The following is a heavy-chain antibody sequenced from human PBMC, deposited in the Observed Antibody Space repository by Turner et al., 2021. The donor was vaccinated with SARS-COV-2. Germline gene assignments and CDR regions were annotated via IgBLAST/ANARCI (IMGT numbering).Heavy chain of an antibody. CDR1: GFTFSSYT. Sequence: EVQLVESGGGLVKPGGSQRLSCAPSGFTFSSYTMYWVRQAPGKGLEWVSSISSSSSYIYYADSVKGRFTISRDNAKNSLYLQMNSLRAEDTAVYYCARGTYYYDSSVYSGTNWFDPWGQGTLVTVSS. D-gene: IGHD3-22*01. CDR3: ARGTYYYDSSVYSGTNWFDP. J-gene: IGHJ5*02. CDR2: ISSSSSYI. V-gene: IGHV3-21*01.